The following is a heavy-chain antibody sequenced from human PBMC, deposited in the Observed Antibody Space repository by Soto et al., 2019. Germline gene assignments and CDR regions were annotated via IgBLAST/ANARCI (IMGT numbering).Heavy chain of an antibody. CDR3: SRGRESASEH. Sequence: PSETLSLTCTVSGGSISSSTYHWAWIRQPPGKGLEWIASIYYTGTTYYSPSLKSRVTISVDTSKNHFSLKLSSVTAADTAVYYCSRGRESASEHWGQGTLVTVSS. V-gene: IGHV4-39*02. J-gene: IGHJ4*02. CDR1: GGSISSSTYH. CDR2: IYYTGTT.